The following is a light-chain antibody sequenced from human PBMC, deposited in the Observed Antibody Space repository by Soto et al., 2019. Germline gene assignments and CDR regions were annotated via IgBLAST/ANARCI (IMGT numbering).Light chain of an antibody. CDR1: QSVSNSY. Sequence: EIVLTHSPGTLSLSQGERATLSCRASQSVSNSYLAWYQQKPGKAPRLLIYGAFARATDAPDRFSGSESGTDFTLTIDRLEPEDSAVYYCQQYGTSPRTFGQGTKVDIK. CDR2: GAF. CDR3: QQYGTSPRT. J-gene: IGKJ1*01. V-gene: IGKV3-20*01.